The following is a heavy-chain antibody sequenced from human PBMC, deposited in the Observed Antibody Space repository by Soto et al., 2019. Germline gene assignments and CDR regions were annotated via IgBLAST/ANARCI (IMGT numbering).Heavy chain of an antibody. V-gene: IGHV4-39*01. CDR1: GGSISSSTYY. CDR2: IYYSGTA. D-gene: IGHD3-3*01. CDR3: ATPLLRLFNWFEP. Sequence: SETLSRTCTVPGGSISSSTYYWYCIRQPPGMGVEWICSIYYSGTAYYIPFLRDRVTIPVDTCKNQVSQKLSSVTAADTAVFYCATPLLRLFNWFEPWGQGTQVIVS. J-gene: IGHJ5*02.